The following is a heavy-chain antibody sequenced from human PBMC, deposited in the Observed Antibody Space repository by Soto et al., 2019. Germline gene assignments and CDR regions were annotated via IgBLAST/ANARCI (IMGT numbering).Heavy chain of an antibody. D-gene: IGHD2-15*01. CDR1: GDSISSNNYF. CDR2: IYYSGST. V-gene: IGHV4-39*01. CDR3: ARQVPVARYEHCTGATCYSGYVDL. J-gene: IGHJ2*01. Sequence: QLHLQESGPGLVKPSETLSLTCTVSGDSISSNNYFWGWVRQPPGKGLEWIGSIYYSGSTFYNPSRKSRVTISVDTSKILFSLHLNSMTAADTAVYYCARQVPVARYEHCTGATCYSGYVDLWGRGTLVTVSS.